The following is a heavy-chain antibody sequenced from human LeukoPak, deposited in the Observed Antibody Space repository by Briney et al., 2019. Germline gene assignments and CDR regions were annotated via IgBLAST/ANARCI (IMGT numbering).Heavy chain of an antibody. CDR1: GGSISSYY. V-gene: IGHV4-59*01. CDR3: ARGNSAYYDFWSGTKELLDY. CDR2: IYYSGGT. D-gene: IGHD3-3*01. J-gene: IGHJ4*02. Sequence: SETLSLTCTVSGGSISSYYWSWIRQPPGKGLEWIGYIYYSGGTNYNPSLKSRVTISVDTSKNQFSLKLSSVTAADTAVYYCARGNSAYYDFWSGTKELLDYWGQGTLVTVSS.